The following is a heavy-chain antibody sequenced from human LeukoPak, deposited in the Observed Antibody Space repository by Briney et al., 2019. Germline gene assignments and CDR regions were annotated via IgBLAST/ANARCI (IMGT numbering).Heavy chain of an antibody. CDR3: ARTIAARSFDY. CDR1: GGSISSSSYY. D-gene: IGHD6-6*01. V-gene: IGHV4-39*01. J-gene: IGHJ4*02. CDR2: ICYSGST. Sequence: SETLSLTCTVSGGSISSSSYYWGWIRQPPGKGLEWIGSICYSGSTYYNPSLKSRVTISVDTSKNQFSLKLSSVTAADTAVYYCARTIAARSFDYWGQGTLVTVSS.